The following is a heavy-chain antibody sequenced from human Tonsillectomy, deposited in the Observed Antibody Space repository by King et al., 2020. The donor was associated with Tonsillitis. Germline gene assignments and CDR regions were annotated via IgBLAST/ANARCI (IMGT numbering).Heavy chain of an antibody. Sequence: QLQESGPGLVKPSQTLSLTCTVSGDSINSGPYYWNWIRQPAGKGLEWIGRISSSGSTNSNPSLKSQVPISVDTSKNQFSLKLNSVSAADTAVYYCAREDFGDYPYWGQGTLVTVSS. CDR3: AREDFGDYPY. V-gene: IGHV4-61*02. CDR2: ISSSGST. CDR1: GDSINSGPYY. J-gene: IGHJ4*02. D-gene: IGHD4-17*01.